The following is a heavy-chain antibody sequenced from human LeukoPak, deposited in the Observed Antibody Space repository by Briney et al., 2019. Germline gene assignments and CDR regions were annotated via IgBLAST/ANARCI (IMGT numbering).Heavy chain of an antibody. J-gene: IGHJ4*02. CDR3: AREYYYGSGSYIY. D-gene: IGHD3-10*01. CDR2: IYHSGST. Sequence: SETLSLTCTVSGGSISSYYWSWIRQPPGKGLEWIGSIYHSGSTYYNPSLKSRVTMSVDTSKNQFSLKLSSVTAADTAVYYCAREYYYGSGSYIYWGQGTLVTVSS. CDR1: GGSISSYY. V-gene: IGHV4-59*04.